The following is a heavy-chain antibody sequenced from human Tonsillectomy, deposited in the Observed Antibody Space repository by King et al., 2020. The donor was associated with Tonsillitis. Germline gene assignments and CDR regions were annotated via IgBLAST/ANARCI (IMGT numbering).Heavy chain of an antibody. V-gene: IGHV4-59*01. CDR3: ARVSGVYWYFDL. CDR2: VHHSGST. J-gene: IGHJ2*01. Sequence: QVQLQESGPGLVKPSETPSLTCTVSGGSISSNYWSWIRQPPGKGLEWIGFVHHSGSTTYNPSLKSRVTISVDTSKNQFSLKLGSVTAADTAVYYCARVSGVYWYFDLWGRGTLVTVSS. CDR1: GGSISSNY.